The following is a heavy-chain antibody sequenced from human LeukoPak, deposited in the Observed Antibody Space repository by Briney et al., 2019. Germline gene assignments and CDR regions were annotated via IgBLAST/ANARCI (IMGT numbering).Heavy chain of an antibody. CDR3: AGGENSYGSDY. J-gene: IGHJ4*02. D-gene: IGHD5-18*01. CDR2: INHSGST. CDR1: GGSFSGYY. V-gene: IGHV4-34*01. Sequence: SETLSLTCAVYGGSFSGYYWSWIRQPPGKGLEWIGEINHSGSTNYNPSLKSRVTISVDTSKNQFSLKLSSVTAADTAVYYCAGGENSYGSDYWGQGTLVTVSS.